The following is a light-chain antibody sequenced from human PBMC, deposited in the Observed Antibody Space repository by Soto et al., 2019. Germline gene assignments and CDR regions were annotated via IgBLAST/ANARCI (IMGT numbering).Light chain of an antibody. Sequence: EIVMTQSPATLSVSPGERATLSCRASQSISNNLAWYQQKPGQAPRLLIYGASSRATGIPARFSGSGSGTGFTLTISSLQSEDFAVYYCQQYNNWPPKTFGQGTKVDIK. V-gene: IGKV3-15*01. CDR3: QQYNNWPPKT. CDR1: QSISNN. CDR2: GAS. J-gene: IGKJ1*01.